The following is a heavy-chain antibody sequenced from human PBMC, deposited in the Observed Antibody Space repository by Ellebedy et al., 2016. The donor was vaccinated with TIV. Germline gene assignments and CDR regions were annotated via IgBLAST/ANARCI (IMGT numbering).Heavy chain of an antibody. D-gene: IGHD2-2*01. CDR3: ARGVVPAVDRFPYYGMDV. J-gene: IGHJ6*02. V-gene: IGHV1-69*04. CDR2: IIPILGIA. CDR1: GGTFSSYA. Sequence: SVKVSXXASGGTFSSYAISWVRQAPGQGLEWMGRIIPILGIANYAQKFQGRVTITADKSTSTAYMELSSLRSEDTAVYYCARGVVPAVDRFPYYGMDVWGQGTTVTVSS.